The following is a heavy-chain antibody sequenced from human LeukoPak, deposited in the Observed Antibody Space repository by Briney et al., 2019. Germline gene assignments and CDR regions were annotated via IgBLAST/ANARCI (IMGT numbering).Heavy chain of an antibody. J-gene: IGHJ6*03. D-gene: IGHD6-13*01. V-gene: IGHV4-61*02. CDR1: GGSISSGSYY. Sequence: SETLSLTCTVSGGSISSGSYYWSWIRQPAGKGLEWIGRIYTSGSTNYNPSLKSRVTMSVDTSKNQFSLKLSSVTAADTAVYYCARGSSWYYYYYYYMDVWGKGTTVTISS. CDR3: ARGSSWYYYYYYYMDV. CDR2: IYTSGST.